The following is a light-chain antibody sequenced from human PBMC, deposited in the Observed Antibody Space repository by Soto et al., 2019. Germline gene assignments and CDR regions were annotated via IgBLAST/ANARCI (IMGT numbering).Light chain of an antibody. CDR2: EVS. Sequence: QSALTQPASVSGSPGQSITISCTGTVSDVGGYNSVSWYQQHPGKAPKLMIYEVSHRPSGVSNRFSGSKSGNTTSRTISGLQAEDEADYYCNSFTTSDTYVFGTGTKVTVL. J-gene: IGLJ1*01. CDR3: NSFTTSDTYV. V-gene: IGLV2-14*01. CDR1: VSDVGGYNS.